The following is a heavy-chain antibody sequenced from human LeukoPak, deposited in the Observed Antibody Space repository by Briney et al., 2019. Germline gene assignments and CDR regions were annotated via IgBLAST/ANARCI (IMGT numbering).Heavy chain of an antibody. J-gene: IGHJ4*02. CDR1: GFTFSSYP. CDR3: AEDHYGSGK. V-gene: IGHV3-23*01. Sequence: QPGGSLRLSCAASGFTFSSYPMSCLPQAPGKALECVSAISGSGGSTYYADSVKGRFTISRDNSKNTLYLQMDSLRAEDTAVYYCAEDHYGSGKWGQGTLVTVSS. D-gene: IGHD3-10*01. CDR2: ISGSGGST.